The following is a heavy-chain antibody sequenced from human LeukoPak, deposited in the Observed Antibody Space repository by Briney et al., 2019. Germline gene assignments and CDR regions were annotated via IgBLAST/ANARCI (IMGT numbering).Heavy chain of an antibody. Sequence: SQTLSLTCTVSGASISNGVFYWSWVRQHPGKGLEWIGYIYYSGSTYYNPSLKSRLTMSVDTPKNHFSLNLTSVTAADTAVYYCAKGKLGCDSTTCYFAYFDPWGQGTLVTVSP. CDR3: AKGKLGCDSTTCYFAYFDP. J-gene: IGHJ5*02. CDR1: GASISNGVFY. D-gene: IGHD2-2*01. CDR2: IYYSGST. V-gene: IGHV4-31*03.